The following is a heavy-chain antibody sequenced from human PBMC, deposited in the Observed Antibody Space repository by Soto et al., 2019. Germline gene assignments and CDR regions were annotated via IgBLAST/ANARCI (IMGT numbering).Heavy chain of an antibody. CDR3: IKGEYSSSLDFQQ. CDR2: TKSQADGGTT. V-gene: IGHV3-15*01. D-gene: IGHD6-6*01. CDR1: GFTISNAW. J-gene: IGHJ1*01. Sequence: EVQLVESGGGLVEPGGSLRLSCAASGFTISNAWMTWVRQAPGKGLEWVGRTKSQADGGTTDYAAPVKGRFTISRDDSKNTLYLQMSSLKTDDTAVYYCIKGEYSSSLDFQQWGQGTLVTVSS.